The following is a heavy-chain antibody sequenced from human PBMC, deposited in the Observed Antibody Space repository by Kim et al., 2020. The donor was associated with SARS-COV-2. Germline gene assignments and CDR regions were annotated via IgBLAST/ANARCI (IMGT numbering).Heavy chain of an antibody. Sequence: GGSLRLSCAASGFTFSSYGMHWVRQAPGKGLEWVAVIWYDGSNKYYADSVKGRFTISRDNSKNTLYLQMNSLRAEDTAVYYCAREGREDYGDDAYFDYWGQGTLVTVSS. CDR2: IWYDGSNK. D-gene: IGHD4-17*01. CDR1: GFTFSSYG. J-gene: IGHJ4*02. V-gene: IGHV3-33*01. CDR3: AREGREDYGDDAYFDY.